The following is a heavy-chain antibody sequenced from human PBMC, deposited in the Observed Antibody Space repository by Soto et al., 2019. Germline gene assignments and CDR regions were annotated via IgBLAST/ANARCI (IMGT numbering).Heavy chain of an antibody. CDR3: VKDGSSGWPYYYGLDV. Sequence: GGSLRLSCAASGFTFNSYGMHWVRQAPCKGLEWVAVISYDGSNKYYADSVKGRFTIARDNSKNTLYLQMSSLRAEDTAVYYCVKDGSSGWPYYYGLDVWGQGTSVTVSS. J-gene: IGHJ6*02. CDR2: ISYDGSNK. CDR1: GFTFNSYG. V-gene: IGHV3-30*18. D-gene: IGHD6-19*01.